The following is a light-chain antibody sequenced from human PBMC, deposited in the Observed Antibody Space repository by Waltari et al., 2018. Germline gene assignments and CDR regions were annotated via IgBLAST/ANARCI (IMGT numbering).Light chain of an antibody. J-gene: IGLJ2*01. CDR2: TTK. CDR1: SSNIGNNI. CDR3: ATWDDSLNGPV. V-gene: IGLV1-44*01. Sequence: QSVLTQPPSASGTPGQRVTISCSGNSSNIGNNIVNWYQQLPGTAPKLLIYTTKQRPSGVPDRSSGSKSGTSASLAISGLQSEDEADYYCATWDDSLNGPVFGGGTKLTVL.